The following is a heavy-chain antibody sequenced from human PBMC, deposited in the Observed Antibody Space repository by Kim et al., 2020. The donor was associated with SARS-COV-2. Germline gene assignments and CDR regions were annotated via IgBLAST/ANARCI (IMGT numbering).Heavy chain of an antibody. CDR3: AKDFGGWGSGYFFDY. Sequence: GGSLRLSCAASGFTFGDYAMHWVRQAPGKGLEWVSGISWNSGSIGYADSVKGRFTISRDNAKNSLYLQMNSLRAEDTALYYCAKDFGGWGSGYFFDYWGQGTLVTVSS. CDR1: GFTFGDYA. D-gene: IGHD3-22*01. J-gene: IGHJ4*02. CDR2: ISWNSGSI. V-gene: IGHV3-9*01.